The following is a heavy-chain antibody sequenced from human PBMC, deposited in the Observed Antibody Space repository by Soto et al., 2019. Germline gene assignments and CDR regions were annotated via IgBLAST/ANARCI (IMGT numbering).Heavy chain of an antibody. V-gene: IGHV3-30*03. CDR1: GFNFGVFG. D-gene: IGHD6-19*01. Sequence: QVRLVGSGGGVVQPGRSLRLSCAASGFNFGVFGMHWVRQAPGKGLEWLSVLSYEGSEEYYADSVRGRFTISRDNSKNTLFLQMDSLRVDDTGVYYCALTRRSSLLEVAGPGFEYWGQGTLVTVS. CDR3: ALTRRSSLLEVAGPGFEY. J-gene: IGHJ4*02. CDR2: LSYEGSEE.